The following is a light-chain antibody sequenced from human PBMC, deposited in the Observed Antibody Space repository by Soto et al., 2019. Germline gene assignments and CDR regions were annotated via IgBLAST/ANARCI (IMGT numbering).Light chain of an antibody. Sequence: QTVVTQEPSFSVSPGGTVTFTCGLSSGSVSTSYYPSWYQQTPGQAPRILIYNTDTRSSGVPDRFSGSILGNKAALTIAGAQADDEVDYYCVLYMGSGISLFGGWTKLTVL. CDR1: SGSVSTSYY. CDR2: NTD. V-gene: IGLV8-61*01. CDR3: VLYMGSGISL. J-gene: IGLJ2*01.